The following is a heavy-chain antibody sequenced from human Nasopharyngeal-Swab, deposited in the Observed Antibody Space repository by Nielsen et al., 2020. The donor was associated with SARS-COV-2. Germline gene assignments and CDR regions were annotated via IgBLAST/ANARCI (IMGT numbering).Heavy chain of an antibody. CDR1: GYTFTHYY. CDR3: ARDASSSTAGPTRYFYMDV. D-gene: IGHD1-1*01. J-gene: IGHJ6*03. CDR2: IDPSGGST. V-gene: IGHV1-46*01. Sequence: ASVKVSCKASGYTFTHYYMHWVRQAPGQGLEWMGIIDPSGGSTSYAQKFQGRVTMTRDTSTSTVYMEMSSLSSEDTAVYYCARDASSSTAGPTRYFYMDVWGKGTTVTVSS.